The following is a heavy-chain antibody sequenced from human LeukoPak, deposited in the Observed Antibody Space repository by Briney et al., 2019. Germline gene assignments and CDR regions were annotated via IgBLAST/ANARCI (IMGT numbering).Heavy chain of an antibody. CDR2: INPDGRDT. V-gene: IGHV3-7*01. J-gene: IGHJ1*01. Sequence: GGSLRLSCAASGFIFTTYAMGWVRQAPGKGLEWVAHINPDGRDTYYVDSVKGRFTISRDNAQNSMYLQMNSLRVEDTAVYYCTSWGDTTAEYFQRWGQGTLVTVSS. D-gene: IGHD2-21*02. CDR1: GFIFTTYA. CDR3: TSWGDTTAEYFQR.